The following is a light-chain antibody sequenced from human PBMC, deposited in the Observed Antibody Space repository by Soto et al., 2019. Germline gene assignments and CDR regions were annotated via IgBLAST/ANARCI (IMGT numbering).Light chain of an antibody. J-gene: IGKJ1*01. Sequence: DVVMTQSPLSLPVTLGQPASISCRSSQSLVHSDGHTYLNWFQQRPGQSPRRLIYKVSNRDSGVLDSFSGSGSGTDFTLKISRVEAEEVGVYYCVQTIHWPWTFGQGTKVEIK. CDR1: QSLVHSDGHTY. CDR3: VQTIHWPWT. CDR2: KVS. V-gene: IGKV2-30*02.